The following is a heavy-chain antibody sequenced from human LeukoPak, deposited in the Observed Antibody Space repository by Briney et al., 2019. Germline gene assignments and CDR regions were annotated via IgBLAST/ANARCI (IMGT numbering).Heavy chain of an antibody. D-gene: IGHD2-2*01. CDR1: GGSISGYY. CDR2: IYSSGST. V-gene: IGHV4-4*07. Sequence: PSETLSLTCIVSGGSISGYYWNWIRQSAGKGLEWIGRIYSSGSTNYNPSLESRVTMSVETSKNQLSLKLSSVTAADTAVYYCARHAGVVPAAMGNFDYWGQGTLVTVSS. J-gene: IGHJ4*02. CDR3: ARHAGVVPAAMGNFDY.